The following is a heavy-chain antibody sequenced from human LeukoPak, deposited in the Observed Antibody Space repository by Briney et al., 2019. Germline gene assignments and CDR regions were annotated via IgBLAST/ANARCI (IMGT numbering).Heavy chain of an antibody. D-gene: IGHD1-26*01. J-gene: IGHJ4*02. CDR3: ARAHRSGSLDN. Sequence: GGSLRLSSAASALILSSYWVHWVRQAPENGLVWVSRINTDGSTTGYADAVKGRFTISRDNHKNTLYLQMNRLRAAGPALYYCARAHRSGSLDNWGQGTLVTVSS. V-gene: IGHV3-74*01. CDR2: INTDGSTT. CDR1: ALILSSYW.